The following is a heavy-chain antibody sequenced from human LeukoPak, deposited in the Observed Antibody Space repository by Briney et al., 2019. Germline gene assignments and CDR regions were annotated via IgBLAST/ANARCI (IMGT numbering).Heavy chain of an antibody. CDR3: ARRGWLFDY. Sequence: SETLSLTCTVSGGSITSGDSYWSWLRQPAGKSLEWLGRISPGGSASYNPSLKSRVIISVDTSKNQFSLKLSSVTAADTAVYYCARRGWLFDYWGQGTLVTVSS. CDR1: GGSITSGDSY. D-gene: IGHD2-15*01. J-gene: IGHJ4*02. CDR2: ISPGGSA. V-gene: IGHV4-61*02.